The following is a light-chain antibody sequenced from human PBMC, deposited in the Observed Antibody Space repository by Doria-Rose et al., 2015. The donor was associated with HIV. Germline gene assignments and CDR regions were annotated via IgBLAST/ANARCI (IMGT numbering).Light chain of an antibody. V-gene: IGKV4-1*01. Sequence: DIRVTQSPESLGMSLGERATLNCKSNQSLLYTSKNYLAWYHQKPGQPPKLLIYWASTRQSGVPARFSGSGSGTDFTLTISSLEAEDVAVYYCRQYYDTPSFGPGTTVDIK. CDR1: QSLLYTSKNY. CDR2: WAS. J-gene: IGKJ3*01. CDR3: RQYYDTPS.